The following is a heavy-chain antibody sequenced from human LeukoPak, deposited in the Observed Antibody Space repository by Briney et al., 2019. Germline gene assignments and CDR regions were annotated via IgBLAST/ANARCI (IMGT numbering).Heavy chain of an antibody. CDR1: GGTFSSYA. J-gene: IGHJ4*02. D-gene: IGHD6-13*01. CDR2: IIPIFGTE. CDR3: AGEGGTYSSSWYGVDY. Sequence: ASVKVSCKASGGTFSSYAISWVRQAPGQGLEWMGGIIPIFGTENYAQKFQGRVTITADKSTSTAYMELSSLRSEETAVYYCAGEGGTYSSSWYGVDYWGQGTLVTVS. V-gene: IGHV1-69*06.